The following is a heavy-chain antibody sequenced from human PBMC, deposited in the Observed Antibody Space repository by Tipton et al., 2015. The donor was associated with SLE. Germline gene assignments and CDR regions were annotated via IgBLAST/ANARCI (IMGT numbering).Heavy chain of an antibody. Sequence: SLRLSCAASGFTVSSNYMSWVRQAPGKGLEWVAVISYDGSNKYYADSVKGRFTISRDNSKNTLYLQMNSLRAEDTAVYYCARAQATYSLVNYMDVWGKGTTVTVSS. CDR2: ISYDGSNK. V-gene: IGHV3-30*03. D-gene: IGHD2-21*01. J-gene: IGHJ6*03. CDR1: GFTVSSNY. CDR3: ARAQATYSLVNYMDV.